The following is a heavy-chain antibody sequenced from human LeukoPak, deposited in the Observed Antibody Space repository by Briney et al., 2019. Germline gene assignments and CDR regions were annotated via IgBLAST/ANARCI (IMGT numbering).Heavy chain of an antibody. CDR3: ARDLTVNRLTGGGFDY. Sequence: GGSLRLSCAASGFTFSSYEMNWVRQAPGKGLEWVSYISSSGSTISYADSVKGRFTISRDNAKNSLYLQMNSLRAEDTAVYYCARDLTVNRLTGGGFDYWGQGTLVTVSS. D-gene: IGHD7-27*01. CDR1: GFTFSSYE. J-gene: IGHJ4*02. V-gene: IGHV3-48*03. CDR2: ISSSGSTI.